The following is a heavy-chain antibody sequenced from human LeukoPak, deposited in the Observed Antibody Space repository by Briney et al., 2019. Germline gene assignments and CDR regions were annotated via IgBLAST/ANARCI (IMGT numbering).Heavy chain of an antibody. CDR2: IDLNSGGT. V-gene: IGHV1-2*02. D-gene: IGHD7-27*01. Sequence: ASVKVSCKASGYTFTGYYLHWMRQAPAQGLEWMGWIDLNSGGTNSAQKFQGRVTMTRDTSISTAYMELSRLRSDDTAVYYCARGPVTGAFDYWGQGTLVTVSS. CDR3: ARGPVTGAFDY. CDR1: GYTFTGYY. J-gene: IGHJ4*02.